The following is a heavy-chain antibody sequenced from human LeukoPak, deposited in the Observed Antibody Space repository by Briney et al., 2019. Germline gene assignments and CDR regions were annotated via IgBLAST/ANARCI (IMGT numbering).Heavy chain of an antibody. Sequence: ASVKVSCKASGYTFTSYGISWVRQAPGQGLEWMGWISAYNGNTNYAQKLQDRVTMTTDTSTSTAYMELRSLRSDDTAVYYCARDKTYYYDSSGYDAFDIWGQGTMVTVSS. CDR2: ISAYNGNT. J-gene: IGHJ3*02. CDR1: GYTFTSYG. CDR3: ARDKTYYYDSSGYDAFDI. D-gene: IGHD3-22*01. V-gene: IGHV1-18*01.